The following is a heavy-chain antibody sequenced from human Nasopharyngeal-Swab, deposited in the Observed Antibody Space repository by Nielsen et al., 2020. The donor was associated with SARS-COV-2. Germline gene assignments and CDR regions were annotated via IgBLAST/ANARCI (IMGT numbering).Heavy chain of an antibody. D-gene: IGHD5-18*01. J-gene: IGHJ6*03. CDR1: GFTFTTSS. CDR2: ISTTSNYI. Sequence: GESLKISCEASGFTFTTSSMNWVRQAPGKGLEWVSSISTTSNYISYGDSVKGRFTISRDNSKNTLYLQMNSLRAEDTAVYYCAKDYSYGYSDYYYYYMDVWGKGTTVTVSS. V-gene: IGHV3-21*01. CDR3: AKDYSYGYSDYYYYYMDV.